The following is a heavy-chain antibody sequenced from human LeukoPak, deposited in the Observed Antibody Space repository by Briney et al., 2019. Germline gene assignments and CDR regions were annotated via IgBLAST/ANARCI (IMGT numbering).Heavy chain of an antibody. CDR3: ARGVSSGYDATFDY. V-gene: IGHV1-2*02. J-gene: IGHJ4*02. D-gene: IGHD5-12*01. CDR2: INPNSGGT. Sequence: ASVKVSCKASRKILTGYYVHWVRQAPGQGLEWMGWINPNSGGTNYAQKFQGRVTMTRDTSISTAYMELSRLTTDDTAVYYCARGVSSGYDATFDYWGQGTLVTVSS. CDR1: RKILTGYY.